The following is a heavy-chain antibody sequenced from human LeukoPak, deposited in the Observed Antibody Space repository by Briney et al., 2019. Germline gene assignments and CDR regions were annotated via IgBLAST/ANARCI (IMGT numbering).Heavy chain of an antibody. J-gene: IGHJ4*02. V-gene: IGHV3-7*01. CDR3: ARATTIAPETLDS. CDR1: GFTFSTYW. CDR2: ISQDGSQK. D-gene: IGHD4-11*01. Sequence: PGGSLRLSCAASGFTFSTYWMTWVRQAPGKGLGWVAHISQDGSQKSYVGSVRGRFTISRDNAKNSLYLQTNSLRVEDTAVYYCARATTIAPETLDSWGQGTLVTVSS.